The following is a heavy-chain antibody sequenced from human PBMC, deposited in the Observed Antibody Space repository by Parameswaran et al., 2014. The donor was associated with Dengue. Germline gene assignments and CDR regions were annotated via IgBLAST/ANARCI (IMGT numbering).Heavy chain of an antibody. Sequence: WIRQPPGKGLEWVSSISSSSSYIYYADSVKGRFTISRDNAKNSLYLQMNSLRAEDTAVYYCARFRIPEDFMVQGVIDYWGQGTLVTVSS. CDR2: ISSSSSYI. V-gene: IGHV3-21*01. J-gene: IGHJ4*02. CDR3: ARFRIPEDFMVQGVIDY. D-gene: IGHD3-10*01.